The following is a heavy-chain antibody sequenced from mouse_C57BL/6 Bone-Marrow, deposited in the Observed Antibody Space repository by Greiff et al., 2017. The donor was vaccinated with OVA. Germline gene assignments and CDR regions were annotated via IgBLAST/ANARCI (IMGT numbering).Heavy chain of an antibody. J-gene: IGHJ4*01. CDR1: GFTFSSYA. Sequence: EVKLMESGEGLVKPGGSLKLSCAASGFTFSSYAMSWVRQTPEKRLEWVAYISSGGDYIYYEDTVKGRFTISRDNARNTLYLQRSSLNAEDTAMYYCTRLLDAMDYWGQGTSVTVSS. V-gene: IGHV5-9-1*02. D-gene: IGHD2-1*01. CDR2: ISSGGDYI. CDR3: TRLLDAMDY.